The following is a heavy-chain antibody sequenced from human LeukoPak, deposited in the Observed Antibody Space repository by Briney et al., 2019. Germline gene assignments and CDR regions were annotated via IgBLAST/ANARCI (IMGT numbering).Heavy chain of an antibody. D-gene: IGHD6-19*01. CDR1: GYFFKGYY. J-gene: IGHJ4*02. CDR3: ARPQQWLVFSY. CDR2: INPNSGGT. V-gene: IGHV1-2*02. Sequence: GASVKVSCKASGYFFKGYYIHWVRQAPGQDLEWMGWINPNSGGTNYAQKFQGRVTMTRDTSISTAYMELSRLRSDDTAVYYCARPQQWLVFSYWGQGTLVTVSS.